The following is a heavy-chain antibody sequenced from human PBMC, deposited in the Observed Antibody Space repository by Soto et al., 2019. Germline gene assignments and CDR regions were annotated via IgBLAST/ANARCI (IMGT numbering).Heavy chain of an antibody. Sequence: SETLSLTCTVSGGSISSGDYYWSWIRQPPGKGLEWIGYIYYSGSTYYNPSLKSRVTISVDTSKNQFSLKLSSVTAADTAVYYCARERGDGGGDAFDIWGQGTMVTVSS. V-gene: IGHV4-30-4*01. CDR2: IYYSGST. D-gene: IGHD3-16*01. CDR3: ARERGDGGGDAFDI. CDR1: GGSISSGDYY. J-gene: IGHJ3*02.